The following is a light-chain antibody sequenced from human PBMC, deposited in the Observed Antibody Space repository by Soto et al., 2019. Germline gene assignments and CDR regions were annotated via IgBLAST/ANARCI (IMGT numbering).Light chain of an antibody. CDR3: QQSYTTPHT. V-gene: IGKV1-39*01. CDR2: AAS. J-gene: IGKJ2*01. CDR1: QGVSAY. Sequence: DIQMTQAPSSLSASVGDRVAITCRASQGVSAYLLWYQQRQGRAPILLIYAASNLLSWVPSRFSGSGSGTHFTLTISSLQPEDFENYYCQQSYTTPHTFGHGTKLETK.